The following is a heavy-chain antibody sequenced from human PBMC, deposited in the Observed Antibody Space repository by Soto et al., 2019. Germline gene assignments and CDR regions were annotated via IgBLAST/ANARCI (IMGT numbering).Heavy chain of an antibody. CDR2: ISYDVFKK. CDR3: AKDIIWFGQLKSYYGMDV. CDR1: VFVFNADG. D-gene: IGHD3-10*01. Sequence: GVSLMLSCVSSVFVFNADGIHWFLQAAGNRPQWVAVISYDVFKKFYSDSVKGRFTVSRYNSKDTVSLQMDSLRADDTAVYYCAKDIIWFGQLKSYYGMDVWGQGTTVTVSS. J-gene: IGHJ6*02. V-gene: IGHV3-30*18.